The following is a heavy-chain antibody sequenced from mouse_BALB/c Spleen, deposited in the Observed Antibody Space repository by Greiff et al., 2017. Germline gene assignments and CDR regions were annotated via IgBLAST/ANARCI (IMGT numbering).Heavy chain of an antibody. CDR3: ARLVRYDSIYAMDY. CDR2: IYPYNGGT. J-gene: IGHJ4*01. V-gene: IGHV1S29*02. Sequence: EVKLMESGPELVKPGASVKISCKASGYTFTDYNMHWVKQSHGKSLEWIGYIYPYNGGTGYNQKFKSKATLTVDNSSSTAYMELRSLTSEDSAVYYCARLVRYDSIYAMDYWGQGTSVTVSS. D-gene: IGHD2-14*01. CDR1: GYTFTDYN.